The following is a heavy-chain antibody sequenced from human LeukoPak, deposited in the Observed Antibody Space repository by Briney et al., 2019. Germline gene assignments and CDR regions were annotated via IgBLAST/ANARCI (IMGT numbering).Heavy chain of an antibody. J-gene: IGHJ6*04. Sequence: GGSLRLSCATSGFTFSRLGMQWVRQAPGKGLEWVAVIHNDGTMGQYADSVKGRFTISKDFSRNTLHLQMHSLRDNDTAVYYCAKEGDEFRGYLDVWGKGTTVTVSS. CDR3: AKEGDEFRGYLDV. CDR2: IHNDGTMG. CDR1: GFTFSRLG. V-gene: IGHV3-30*02. D-gene: IGHD5-12*01.